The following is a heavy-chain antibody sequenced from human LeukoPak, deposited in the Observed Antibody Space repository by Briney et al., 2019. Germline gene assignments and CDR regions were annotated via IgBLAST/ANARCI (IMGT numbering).Heavy chain of an antibody. CDR2: ISWNSGSI. CDR3: AKSNSAAGLTSYWYFDL. D-gene: IGHD6-13*01. J-gene: IGHJ2*01. V-gene: IGHV3-9*01. CDR1: GFTFDDYA. Sequence: GGSLRLSSAASGFTFDDYAMHWVRQAPGKGLEWVSGISWNSGSIGYADSVKGRFTISRDNAKNSLYLQMNSLRAEDTALYYCAKSNSAAGLTSYWYFDLWGRGTLVTVSS.